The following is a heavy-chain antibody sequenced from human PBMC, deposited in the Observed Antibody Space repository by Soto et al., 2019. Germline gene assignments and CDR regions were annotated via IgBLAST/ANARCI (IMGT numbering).Heavy chain of an antibody. V-gene: IGHV3-64D*08. Sequence: GGSLRLSCSASGFTFSSYAMHWVRQAPGKGLEYVSAISSNGGSTYYADSVKGRFTISRDNSKNTLYLQMSSLRAEDTAVYYCVKDVGAAAGTWNFDYWGQGTLVTVSS. D-gene: IGHD6-13*01. CDR2: ISSNGGST. CDR1: GFTFSSYA. J-gene: IGHJ4*02. CDR3: VKDVGAAAGTWNFDY.